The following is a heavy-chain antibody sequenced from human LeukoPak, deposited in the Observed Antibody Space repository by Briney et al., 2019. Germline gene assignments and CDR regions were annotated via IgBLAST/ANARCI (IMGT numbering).Heavy chain of an antibody. J-gene: IGHJ5*02. CDR1: GGSISSGGYS. V-gene: IGHV4-30-2*01. D-gene: IGHD3-10*01. Sequence: SEALSLTCAVSGGSISSGGYSWSWIRQPPGKGLEWIGYIYHSGSTYYNPSLKSRVTISVDRSKNQFSLKLSSVTAADTAVYYCARGFGWFDPWGQGTLVTVSS. CDR3: ARGFGWFDP. CDR2: IYHSGST.